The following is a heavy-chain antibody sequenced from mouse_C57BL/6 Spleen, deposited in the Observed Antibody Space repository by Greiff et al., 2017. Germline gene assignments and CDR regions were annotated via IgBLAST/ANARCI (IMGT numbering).Heavy chain of an antibody. CDR3: ARRESNYYVGYYNYAMDY. D-gene: IGHD2-3*01. J-gene: IGHJ4*01. Sequence: VQLQQSGPGLVQPSPCLSITCKVSGFSLTSYGVHWVSQSPGQGLEWLGVIWTGGSTDYNAGVISRMSISKDNAKTKVFFKMNSLQADDTSIYYCARRESNYYVGYYNYAMDYWGQGTSVTVSS. CDR1: GFSLTSYG. V-gene: IGHV2-2*01. CDR2: IWTGGST.